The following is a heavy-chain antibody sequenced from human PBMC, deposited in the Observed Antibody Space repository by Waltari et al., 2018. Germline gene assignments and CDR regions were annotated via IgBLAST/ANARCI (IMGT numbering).Heavy chain of an antibody. D-gene: IGHD3-10*01. CDR3: AAAVRGVMSWFDP. J-gene: IGHJ5*02. Sequence: QLQLQESGPGLVKPSETLSLTCHVSGGSISSSSYYWGWIRQPPGKGLEWIGSIYYSGSTYYNPSLKSRVTISVDTSKNQFSLKLSSVTAADTAVYYCAAAVRGVMSWFDPWGQGTLVTVSS. V-gene: IGHV4-39*01. CDR2: IYYSGST. CDR1: GGSISSSSYY.